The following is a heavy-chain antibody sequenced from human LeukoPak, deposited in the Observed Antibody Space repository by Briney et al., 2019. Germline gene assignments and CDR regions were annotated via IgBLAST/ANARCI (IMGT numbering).Heavy chain of an antibody. J-gene: IGHJ6*02. CDR1: GFTFSSYS. V-gene: IGHV3-21*01. CDR3: ARRAYCGGDCYSGSYYYYGMDV. CDR2: ISSSSSYI. D-gene: IGHD2-21*02. Sequence: GGSLRLSCAASGFTFSSYSMNWVRQAPGKGLEWVSSISSSSSYIYNADSVKGRFTISRDNAKNSLYLQMNSLRAEDTAVYYYARRAYCGGDCYSGSYYYYGMDVWGQGTTVTVSS.